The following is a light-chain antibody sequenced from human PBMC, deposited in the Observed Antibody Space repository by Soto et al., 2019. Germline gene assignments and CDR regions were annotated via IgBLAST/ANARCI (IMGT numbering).Light chain of an antibody. J-gene: IGKJ5*01. CDR3: QLYGISPH. Sequence: EIVLPQSPGTLALSPGERATLSCKASQSRGSNFLAWYQHKPGQAPRLLIYASSNRATGIPGRFSGSASGTDFTLTINRLEPEDFAVYYCQLYGISPHFGQGTRLEI. CDR1: QSRGSNF. V-gene: IGKV3-20*01. CDR2: ASS.